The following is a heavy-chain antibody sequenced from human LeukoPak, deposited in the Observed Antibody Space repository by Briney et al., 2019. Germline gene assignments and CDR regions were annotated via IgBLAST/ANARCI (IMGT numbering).Heavy chain of an antibody. J-gene: IGHJ4*02. CDR1: GFTFSSYA. Sequence: PGGSLRLSCAASGFTFSSYAMSWVRQAPGKGLEWVSAISGSGGSTYYADSVKGRFTISRDNSKDTLYLQMNSLRAEDTAVYYCARDKAVDFWSGYYPPYYFDYWGQGTLVTVSS. D-gene: IGHD3-3*01. CDR3: ARDKAVDFWSGYYPPYYFDY. V-gene: IGHV3-23*01. CDR2: ISGSGGST.